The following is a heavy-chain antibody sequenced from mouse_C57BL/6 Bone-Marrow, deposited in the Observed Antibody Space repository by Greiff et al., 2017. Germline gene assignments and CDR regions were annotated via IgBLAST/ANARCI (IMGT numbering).Heavy chain of an antibody. J-gene: IGHJ1*03. CDR2: IDPNSGGT. V-gene: IGHV1-72*01. D-gene: IGHD2-1*01. Sequence: QVQLQQPGAELVKPGASVKLSCTASGYTFTSYWMHWVKQRPGRGLEWIGRIDPNSGGTKYNEKFKSKATLTVDKPSSTADMQLSSLTSEDSAVYYCAHGNYFYWYFAVWGTGTTVTVSS. CDR3: AHGNYFYWYFAV. CDR1: GYTFTSYW.